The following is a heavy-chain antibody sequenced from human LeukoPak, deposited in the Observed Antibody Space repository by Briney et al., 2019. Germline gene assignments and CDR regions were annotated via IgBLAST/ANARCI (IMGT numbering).Heavy chain of an antibody. CDR3: ARDRADDGFDY. D-gene: IGHD4-17*01. CDR1: GFTFSSYS. V-gene: IGHV3-48*01. CDR2: ISSRSSTI. J-gene: IGHJ4*02. Sequence: PGGSLRLSCAASGFTFSSYSMNWVRQAPGKGLEWVSYISSRSSTIYYADSVKGRLTISRDNAKNSLYLQMNSLRAEDTAVYYYARDRADDGFDYWGQGTLVTVSS.